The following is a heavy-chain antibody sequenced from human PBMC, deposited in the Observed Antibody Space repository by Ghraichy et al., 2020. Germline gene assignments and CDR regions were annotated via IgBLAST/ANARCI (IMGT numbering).Heavy chain of an antibody. J-gene: IGHJ3*02. D-gene: IGHD5-18*01. Sequence: GGSLRLSCAASGFTVSSNYMSWVRQAPGKGLEWVSVIYSGGSTYYADSVKGRFTISRHNAKNTLYLQMNSLRAEDTAVYYCAREGPDTAMVAGAFDIWGQGTMVTVSS. V-gene: IGHV3-53*04. CDR2: IYSGGST. CDR3: AREGPDTAMVAGAFDI. CDR1: GFTVSSNY.